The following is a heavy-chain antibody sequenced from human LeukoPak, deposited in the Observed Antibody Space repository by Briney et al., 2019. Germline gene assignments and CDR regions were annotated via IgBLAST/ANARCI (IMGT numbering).Heavy chain of an antibody. Sequence: PSETLSLTCAVYGGSFSAYYWSWIRQPPGKGLEWIGEINHSGSTNYNPSLKSRVTISVDTSKNQFSLKLSSVTAADTAVYYCASQYCSSTSCFDYWGQGTLVTVSS. CDR3: ASQYCSSTSCFDY. CDR2: INHSGST. D-gene: IGHD2-2*01. J-gene: IGHJ4*02. V-gene: IGHV4-34*01. CDR1: GGSFSAYY.